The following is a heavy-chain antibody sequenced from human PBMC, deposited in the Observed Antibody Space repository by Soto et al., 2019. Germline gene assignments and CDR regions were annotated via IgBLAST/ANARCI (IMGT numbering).Heavy chain of an antibody. CDR3: ARGVECRGYSINKPTWFNP. D-gene: IGHD2-15*01. CDR2: IIPIFGTP. V-gene: IGHV1-69*06. Sequence: QVQLVQSGAEVKKPGSSVKVSCKASGGTFSSYTFSWVRQAPGQGLEWMGGIIPIFGTPNYAQKFQGRVTISADKTTSTVYMELSSLGSEDTAVYYCARGVECRGYSINKPTWFNPWGQGTLVTVSS. J-gene: IGHJ5*02. CDR1: GGTFSSYT.